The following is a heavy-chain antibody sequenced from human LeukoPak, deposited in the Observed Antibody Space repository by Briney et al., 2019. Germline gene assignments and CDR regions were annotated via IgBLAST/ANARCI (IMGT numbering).Heavy chain of an antibody. J-gene: IGHJ6*03. CDR1: GGTFSSYA. V-gene: IGHV1-69*05. D-gene: IGHD5-12*01. Sequence: SVKVSCKASGGTFSSYAISWVRQAPGQGLEWMGGIIPIFGTANYAQKFQGRVTITTDESTSTAYMELSSLRSEDTVVYYCATGEYSGYDYAYYYYYMDVWGKGTTVTVSS. CDR3: ATGEYSGYDYAYYYYYMDV. CDR2: IIPIFGTA.